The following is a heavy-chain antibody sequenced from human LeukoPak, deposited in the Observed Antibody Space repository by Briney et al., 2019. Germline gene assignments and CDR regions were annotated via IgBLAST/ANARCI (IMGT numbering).Heavy chain of an antibody. V-gene: IGHV1-18*04. CDR3: ARAYSYGYGPLDY. CDR2: ISTDNGNT. J-gene: IGHJ4*02. Sequence: ASVKVSCKSSGYSFTSYGINWVRQAPGQGLEWMGWISTDNGNTDYAQNLQGRVTMTTDTSTSTAYMEVRSLRSADTAVYYCARAYSYGYGPLDYWGQGTLVTVSS. D-gene: IGHD5-18*01. CDR1: GYSFTSYG.